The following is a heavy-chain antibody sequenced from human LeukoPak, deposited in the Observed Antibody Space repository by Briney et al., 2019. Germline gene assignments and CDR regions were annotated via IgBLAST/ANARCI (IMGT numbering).Heavy chain of an antibody. CDR1: GYTFTSYG. D-gene: IGHD3-22*01. CDR3: ARDHYHDTSAYARY. V-gene: IGHV1-18*01. Sequence: GASVKVSCKASGYTFTSYGISWVRQAPGQGLEWMGWVSAYNGNTNYAQKLQGRVTMTTDTSTSTAYMELRSLRSDDTAVYYCARDHYHDTSAYARYWGQGTLVTVSS. J-gene: IGHJ4*02. CDR2: VSAYNGNT.